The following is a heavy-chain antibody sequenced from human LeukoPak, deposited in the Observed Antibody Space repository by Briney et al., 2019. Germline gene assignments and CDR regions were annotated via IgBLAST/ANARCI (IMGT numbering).Heavy chain of an antibody. D-gene: IGHD1-26*01. CDR1: GGSISSRSYY. CDR2: IYYSGST. V-gene: IGHV4-39*01. J-gene: IGHJ3*02. Sequence: SETLSLPFTVSGGSISSRSYYWGWIRPPPGKGPEWIGIIYYSGSTYYNPSLKSRVTISVDTSKNQFTLKLSSVTAADTAVYYCATPYSGGYHGFDIWGGQGTVVTVSP. CDR3: ATPYSGGYHGFDI.